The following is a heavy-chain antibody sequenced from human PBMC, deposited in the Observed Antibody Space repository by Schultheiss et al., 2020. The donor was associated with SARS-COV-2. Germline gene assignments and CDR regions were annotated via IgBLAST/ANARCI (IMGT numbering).Heavy chain of an antibody. CDR1: GGSISSYY. CDR2: IYYSGST. V-gene: IGHV4-59*01. J-gene: IGHJ5*02. CDR3: ARDTTTVTPAYNWFDP. Sequence: SQTLSLTCTVSGGSISSYYWSWIRQHPGKGLEWIGYIYYSGSTNYNPSLKSRVTISVDTSKNQFSLKLSSVTAADTAVYYCARDTTTVTPAYNWFDPWGQGTLVTVSS. D-gene: IGHD4-17*01.